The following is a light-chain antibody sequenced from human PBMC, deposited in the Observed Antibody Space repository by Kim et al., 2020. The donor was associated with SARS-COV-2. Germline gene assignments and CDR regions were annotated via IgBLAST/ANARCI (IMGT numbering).Light chain of an antibody. CDR3: QAWDSRSYVV. CDR1: KLGDKY. Sequence: SYELTQPPSVSVSPGQTASITCSGDKLGDKYAYWYQQKPGQSPVVVIYQGNKRPSGIPERFSGSNSGNTATLTISGTQAMDEADYYCQAWDSRSYVVFGGGTQLTVL. J-gene: IGLJ2*01. CDR2: QGN. V-gene: IGLV3-1*01.